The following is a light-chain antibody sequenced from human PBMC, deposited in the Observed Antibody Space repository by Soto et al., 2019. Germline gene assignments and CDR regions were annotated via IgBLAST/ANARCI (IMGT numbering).Light chain of an antibody. CDR2: DVS. CDR1: QSVNNF. J-gene: IGKJ3*01. Sequence: ETLLTQSPATLSLSPGDRATLSCRASQSVNNFLAWYQQKPGQAPRFLIYDVSYWATGIPTRFSASGSGTDFTLTISSLEPEDFAVYYCQQRGNWPATFGPGTKVEIK. V-gene: IGKV3-11*01. CDR3: QQRGNWPAT.